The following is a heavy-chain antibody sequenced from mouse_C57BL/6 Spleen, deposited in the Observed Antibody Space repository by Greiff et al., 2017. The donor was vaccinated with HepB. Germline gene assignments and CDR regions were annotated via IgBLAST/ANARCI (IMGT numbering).Heavy chain of an antibody. V-gene: IGHV6-6*01. CDR1: GFTFSDAW. CDR3: TRDGYDGGYYFDY. Sequence: EVKVEESGGGLVQPGGSMKLSCAASGFTFSDAWMDWVRQSPEKGLEWVAEIRNKANNHATYYAESVKGRFTISRDDSKSSVYLQMNSLRAEDTGIYYCTRDGYDGGYYFDYWGQGTTLTVSS. J-gene: IGHJ2*01. CDR2: IRNKANNHAT. D-gene: IGHD2-2*01.